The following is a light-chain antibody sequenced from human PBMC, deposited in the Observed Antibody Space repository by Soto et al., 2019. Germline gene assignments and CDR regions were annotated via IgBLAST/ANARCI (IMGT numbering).Light chain of an antibody. CDR1: QSVSSN. Sequence: EILMTQSPATLSVSPGERDPLSCRASQSVSSNLAWYQQKPGQAPRLLIYGESTRATGITDRFSGSGSGTEFTLTIRSMQSEDFAVYYCKQYNNWHQTFGQGTKVDIK. V-gene: IGKV3-15*01. CDR2: GES. CDR3: KQYNNWHQT. J-gene: IGKJ1*01.